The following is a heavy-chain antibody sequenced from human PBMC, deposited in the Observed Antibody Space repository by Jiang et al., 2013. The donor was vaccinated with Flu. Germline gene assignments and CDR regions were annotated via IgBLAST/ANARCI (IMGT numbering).Heavy chain of an antibody. CDR3: AHINRGGSGVPYYYYGMDV. V-gene: IGHV2-5*02. D-gene: IGHD3-10*01. CDR2: IYWDDDK. Sequence: RPPGKALEWLAVIYWDDDKRYSPSLKNRVTITKDTSKNQVVLTMTDMGPVDTATYFCAHINRGGSGVPYYYYGMDVWGQGTAVTVSS. J-gene: IGHJ6*02.